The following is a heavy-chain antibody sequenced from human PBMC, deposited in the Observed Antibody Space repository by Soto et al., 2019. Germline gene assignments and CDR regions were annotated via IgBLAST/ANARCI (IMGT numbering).Heavy chain of an antibody. CDR3: AGKTYYLWSGYLVDV. CDR1: VYSFTSYG. V-gene: IGHV5-51*01. Sequence: PXESLRISCQCSVYSFTSYGSGWVRQMPGKGLEWMGIIYPGDSDTRYSPSFQGQVTISADKSISTAYLQWSSLKASDTAMYYCAGKTYYLWSGYLVDVWGQGTTVTVSS. D-gene: IGHD3-3*01. CDR2: IYPGDSDT. J-gene: IGHJ6*02.